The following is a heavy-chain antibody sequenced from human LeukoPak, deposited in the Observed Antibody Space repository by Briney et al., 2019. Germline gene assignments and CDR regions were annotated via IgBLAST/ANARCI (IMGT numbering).Heavy chain of an antibody. J-gene: IGHJ4*02. V-gene: IGHV3-23*01. CDR2: ISGLSGRT. Sequence: HPGGSLRLSCAASGLTFSSYGMSWVRQAPGKGPEWVSSISGLSGRTYYADSVKGRVTISRDNSKNALSLQMNSLRAEDTAVYYCARDPYDFEYFDYWGQGTLVTVSS. CDR1: GLTFSSYG. CDR3: ARDPYDFEYFDY. D-gene: IGHD3-3*01.